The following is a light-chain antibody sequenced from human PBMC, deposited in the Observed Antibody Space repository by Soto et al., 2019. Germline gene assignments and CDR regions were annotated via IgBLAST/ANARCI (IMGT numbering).Light chain of an antibody. CDR3: YLYAGTYV. V-gene: IGLV2-23*02. CDR1: SSDVGSYNL. J-gene: IGLJ1*01. CDR2: EVS. Sequence: QSVLTQPASVSGSPGQSITISCTGTSSDVGSYNLVSWYQHHPGKAPKHMIFEVSKRPSGVSNRFSGSKSGNTASLTISGLQAEDEAEYYCYLYAGTYVFGTGIKVAVL.